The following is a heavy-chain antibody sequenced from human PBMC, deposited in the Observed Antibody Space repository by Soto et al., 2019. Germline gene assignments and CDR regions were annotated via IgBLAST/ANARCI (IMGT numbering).Heavy chain of an antibody. D-gene: IGHD4-17*01. CDR3: ARGTTVETGNY. V-gene: IGHV1-18*01. CDR2: IGPYNGNT. CDR1: GYTFTSYG. J-gene: IGHJ4*02. Sequence: QVQLVQSGAEVKKPGASVKVSCKASGYTFTSYGISWVRQAPGQGLEWMGWIGPYNGNTNEPQKLQGRVTMTTDTARRTAAMEPRSLTCNDTALYSCARGTTVETGNYWGQGTLVTVSS.